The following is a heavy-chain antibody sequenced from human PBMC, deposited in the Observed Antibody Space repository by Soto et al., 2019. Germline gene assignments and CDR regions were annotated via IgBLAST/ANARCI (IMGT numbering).Heavy chain of an antibody. V-gene: IGHV4-59*01. CDR2: IYYSGST. CDR3: AGSQSSGSHRIIPPRFDY. J-gene: IGHJ4*02. CDR1: GGSISSSC. Sequence: SWTLALSCAVSGGSISSSCLSWILQPPGKGLEWIGYIYYSGSTNYNPSLKSRVAISVDTSKNQFSLKLSSVTAADTAVYYCAGSQSSGSHRIIPPRFDYWGQGTLVTVSS. D-gene: IGHD6-25*01.